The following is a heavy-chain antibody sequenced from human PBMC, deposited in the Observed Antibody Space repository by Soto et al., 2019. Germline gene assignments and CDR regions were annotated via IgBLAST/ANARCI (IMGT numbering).Heavy chain of an antibody. Sequence: GASVKVSCKASGGTFSSYAISWVRQAPGQGLEWMGGIIPIFGTANYAQKSQGRVTITADESTSTAYMELSSLRSEDTAVYYCARVNFWSGYYNVDYYYYGMDVWGQGTTVTVSS. V-gene: IGHV1-69*13. CDR1: GGTFSSYA. CDR2: IIPIFGTA. J-gene: IGHJ6*02. D-gene: IGHD3-3*01. CDR3: ARVNFWSGYYNVDYYYYGMDV.